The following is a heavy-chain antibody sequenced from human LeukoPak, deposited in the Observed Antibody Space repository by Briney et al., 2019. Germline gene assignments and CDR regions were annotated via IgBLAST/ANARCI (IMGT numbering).Heavy chain of an antibody. CDR1: GFSFDDYA. V-gene: IGHV3-9*01. CDR3: VKLTAAGFVVS. D-gene: IGHD2-21*02. Sequence: GRSLRLSCAASGFSFDDYAMHWVRQAPGKGLEWVSGIGWNGGGIVYADSVKGRFTISRDNAKNSLYLQMNSLGAEDTALYYCVKLTAAGFVVSWGQGTLVTVSS. J-gene: IGHJ4*02. CDR2: IGWNGGGI.